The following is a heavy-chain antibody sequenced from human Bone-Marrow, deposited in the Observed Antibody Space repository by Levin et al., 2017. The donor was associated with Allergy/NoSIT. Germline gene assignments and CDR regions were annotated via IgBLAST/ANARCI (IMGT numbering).Heavy chain of an antibody. V-gene: IGHV3-23*01. Sequence: EASVKVSCAASGFTFSSYAMSWVRQAPGKGLEWVSAISGSGGSTYYADSVKGRFTISRDNSKNTLYLQMNSLRAEDTAVYYCAKYGVEGGKPRWGVDTAMVRGVGDDAFDIWGQGTMVTVSS. J-gene: IGHJ3*02. CDR2: ISGSGGST. D-gene: IGHD5-18*01. CDR1: GFTFSSYA. CDR3: AKYGVEGGKPRWGVDTAMVRGVGDDAFDI.